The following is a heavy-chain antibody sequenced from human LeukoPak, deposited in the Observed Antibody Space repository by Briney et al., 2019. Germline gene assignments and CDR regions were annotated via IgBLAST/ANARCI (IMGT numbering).Heavy chain of an antibody. CDR3: ARGGSPSYYYYYYMDV. CDR2: IKQDGSEK. CDR1: GFTFSSYW. V-gene: IGHV3-7*01. J-gene: IGHJ6*03. D-gene: IGHD2-2*01. Sequence: GGSLRLSCAASGFTFSSYWMSWVRQAPGKGLEWVANIKQDGSEKYYVDSVKGRFTISRDNAKNSLYLQMNSLRAEDTAVYYCARGGSPSYYYYYYMDVWGKGTTVTVSS.